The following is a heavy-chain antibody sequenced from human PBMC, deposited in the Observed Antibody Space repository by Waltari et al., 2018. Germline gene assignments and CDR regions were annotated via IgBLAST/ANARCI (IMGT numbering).Heavy chain of an antibody. CDR2: ISWNSDNI. CDR3: AKGHSGSYGLKD. J-gene: IGHJ4*02. CDR1: GFNFYSYA. D-gene: IGHD1-26*01. Sequence: EVQLVESVGGLVQPGRSLRLSCAVSGFNFYSYAMPWVRQAPGKGLEWVSGISWNSDNIGYADSVKGRFTISRDNAKNSLYLQMNSLRPEDTALYYCAKGHSGSYGLKDWGQGTLVTVSS. V-gene: IGHV3-9*01.